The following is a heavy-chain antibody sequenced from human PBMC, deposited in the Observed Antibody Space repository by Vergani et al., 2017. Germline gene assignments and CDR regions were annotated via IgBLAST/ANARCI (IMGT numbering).Heavy chain of an antibody. V-gene: IGHV1-46*01. J-gene: IGHJ4*02. CDR1: GYTFTSYY. CDR2: INPSGGST. Sequence: QVQLVQSGAEVKKPGASVKVSCKASGYTFTSYYMHWVRQAPGQGLEWMGIINPSGGSTSYAQKFQGRVTMTRDTSTSTVYMELRSLRSDDTAVYYCARAGYYDSRGNNYFDYWGQGTLVTVSS. D-gene: IGHD3-22*01. CDR3: ARAGYYDSRGNNYFDY.